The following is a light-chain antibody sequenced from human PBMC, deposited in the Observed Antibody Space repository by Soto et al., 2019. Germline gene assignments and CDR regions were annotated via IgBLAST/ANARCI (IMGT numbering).Light chain of an antibody. Sequence: IQLTQSPSSLSASVGDRVTITCRASQGISNYLAWYQQKPGKAPKLLIYAASTLQSGVPSRFSGSGSGKDFNLTMSSLQPEDLATYYCQQLNSYRTFGGGTKVEIK. V-gene: IGKV1-9*01. CDR2: AAS. J-gene: IGKJ4*01. CDR1: QGISNY. CDR3: QQLNSYRT.